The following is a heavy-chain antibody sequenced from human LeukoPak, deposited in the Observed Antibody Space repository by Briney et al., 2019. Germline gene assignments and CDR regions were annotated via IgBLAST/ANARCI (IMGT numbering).Heavy chain of an antibody. CDR1: GYTFTSYY. V-gene: IGHV1-46*01. Sequence: ASVKVSCEASGYTFTSYYMHWVRQAPGQGLEWMGIINPSGGSTSYAQKFQGRVTMTRDMSTSTVYMELSSLRSEDTAVYYCARVSSSWYGSGAFDIWGQGTMVTVSS. D-gene: IGHD6-13*01. J-gene: IGHJ3*02. CDR2: INPSGGST. CDR3: ARVSSSWYGSGAFDI.